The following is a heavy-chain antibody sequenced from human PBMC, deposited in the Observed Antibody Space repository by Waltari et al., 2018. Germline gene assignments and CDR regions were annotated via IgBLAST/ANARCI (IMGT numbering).Heavy chain of an antibody. CDR1: GFTFTSSA. Sequence: QMQLVQSGPEVKKPGTSVKVSCKASGFTFTSSAVQWVRQARGQRLEWIGWIVVGSGNTNHAQKFQERVTITRDMSTSTAYMELSSLRSEDTAVYYCAALSLLRWNADAFDIWGQGTMVTVSS. CDR3: AALSLLRWNADAFDI. D-gene: IGHD5-18*01. V-gene: IGHV1-58*01. CDR2: IVVGSGNT. J-gene: IGHJ3*02.